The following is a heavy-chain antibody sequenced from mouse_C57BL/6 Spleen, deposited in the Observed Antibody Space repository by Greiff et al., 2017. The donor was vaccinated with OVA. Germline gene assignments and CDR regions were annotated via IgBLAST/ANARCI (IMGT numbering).Heavy chain of an antibody. Sequence: EVQLQQSGPELVKPGASVKISCKASGYTFTDYYMNWVKQSHGKSLEWIGDINPNNGGTSYNQKFKGKATLTVDKSSSTAYMELRSLTSEDSAVYYCARWDGSSYSFAYWGQGTLVTVSA. D-gene: IGHD1-1*01. CDR2: INPNNGGT. CDR3: ARWDGSSYSFAY. V-gene: IGHV1-26*01. J-gene: IGHJ3*01. CDR1: GYTFTDYY.